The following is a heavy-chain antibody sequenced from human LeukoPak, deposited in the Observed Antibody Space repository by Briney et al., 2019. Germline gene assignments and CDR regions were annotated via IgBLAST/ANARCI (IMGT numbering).Heavy chain of an antibody. V-gene: IGHV3-33*01. CDR3: ARARGAKYRVGWFDP. D-gene: IGHD5-24*01. CDR1: GFTFSTYG. CDR2: IWFDGSNK. J-gene: IGHJ5*02. Sequence: GGSLRLSCAASGFTFSTYGMHWVRQAPGKGLEWVAVIWFDGSNKYYADSVKGRFTISRDNSKDTLYLQMNSLRAEDTAVYYCARARGAKYRVGWFDPWGQGTLVTVSS.